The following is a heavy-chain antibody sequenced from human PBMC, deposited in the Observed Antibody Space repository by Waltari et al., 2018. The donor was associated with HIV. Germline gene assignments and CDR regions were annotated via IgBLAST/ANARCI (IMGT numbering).Heavy chain of an antibody. CDR2: INPNSGGT. D-gene: IGHD3-22*01. Sequence: QVQLVQSGAEVKKPGASVKVSCKASGYTFTGYYMHWVRQAPGQGLEWMGWINPNSGGTNYAHKFQGRVTMTRDTSITTAYMEVSRLRSDDTAVYYCARVPYYYDTSAYPDYWGQGTLVTVSS. CDR3: ARVPYYYDTSAYPDY. CDR1: GYTFTGYY. V-gene: IGHV1-2*07. J-gene: IGHJ4*02.